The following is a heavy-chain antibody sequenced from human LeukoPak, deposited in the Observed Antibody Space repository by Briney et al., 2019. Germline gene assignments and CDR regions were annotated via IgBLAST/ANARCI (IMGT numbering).Heavy chain of an antibody. J-gene: IGHJ4*02. V-gene: IGHV4-4*07. D-gene: IGHD3-16*01. CDR2: IYTTGKT. CDR3: ARHGYTASHYFLDF. CDR1: SGSINSYY. Sequence: PSETLSLNCTVSSGSINSYYWGWVRHPAGRGLEWIGRIYTTGKTDYNPSLKSRLTMSVDTSKRQFSLNLTSVTAADTAIYFCARHGYTASHYFLDFWSQGTLVTVSS.